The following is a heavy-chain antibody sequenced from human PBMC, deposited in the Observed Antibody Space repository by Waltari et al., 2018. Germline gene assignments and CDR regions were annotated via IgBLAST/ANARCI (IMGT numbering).Heavy chain of an antibody. CDR3: ARYREYSYGYGFDY. J-gene: IGHJ4*02. CDR1: GFTVSSNY. D-gene: IGHD5-18*01. Sequence: EVQLVESGGGLIQPGGSLRLSCAASGFTVSSNYMSWVRQAPGKGVEWVSVIYSGGSTYYADSGKGRFTISRDNSKNTLYLQMNSLRAEDTAVYYCARYREYSYGYGFDYWGQGTLVTVSS. CDR2: IYSGGST. V-gene: IGHV3-53*01.